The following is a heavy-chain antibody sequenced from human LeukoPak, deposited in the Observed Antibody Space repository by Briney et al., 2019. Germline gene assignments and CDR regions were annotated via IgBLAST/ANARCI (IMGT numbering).Heavy chain of an antibody. Sequence: SETLSLTCTVSGGSISSYYWSWIRQPPGKGLEWIGYIYYSGSTNYNPSLKSRVTISVDTSKNQFSLKLSSVTAADTAVYYCARDGGNGFDAFDIWGQGTMVTVSS. J-gene: IGHJ3*02. CDR3: ARDGGNGFDAFDI. V-gene: IGHV4-59*01. CDR1: GGSISSYY. D-gene: IGHD2-15*01. CDR2: IYYSGST.